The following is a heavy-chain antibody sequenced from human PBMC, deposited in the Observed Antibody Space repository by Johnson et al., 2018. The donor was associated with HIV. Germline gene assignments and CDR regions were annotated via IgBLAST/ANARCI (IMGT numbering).Heavy chain of an antibody. CDR3: ARDPSYDMAHTDGFDI. CDR2: IWYDGSNK. J-gene: IGHJ3*02. D-gene: IGHD3-22*01. CDR1: GFTFSDYG. V-gene: IGHV3-30*19. Sequence: QVQLVESGGGVVQPGRSLRLSCAASGFTFSDYGMHWVRQAPGKGLEWVAVIWYDGSNKYYADSVKGRFTISRDNSKDTLYLQMNSLRAEDTAVYYCARDPSYDMAHTDGFDIWGQGTMVTVSS.